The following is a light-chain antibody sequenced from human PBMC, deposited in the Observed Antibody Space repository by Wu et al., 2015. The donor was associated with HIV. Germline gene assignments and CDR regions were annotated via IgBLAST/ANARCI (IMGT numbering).Light chain of an antibody. J-gene: IGKJ5*01. V-gene: IGKV3-20*01. CDR2: DAS. CDR1: QSVRGNY. CDR3: QQFSSSPLSNX. Sequence: IVMTQSPATLSVSPGERVTLSCRASQSVRGNYLAWYQQKPGQSPRLLIYDASTRATGIPDRFSGSGSGTDFTLTISRLEPEDFAVYYCQQFSSSPLSNXFGQGTRLEIK.